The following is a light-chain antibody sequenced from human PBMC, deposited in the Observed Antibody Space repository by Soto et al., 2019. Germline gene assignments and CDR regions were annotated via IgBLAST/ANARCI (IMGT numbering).Light chain of an antibody. CDR1: SSDIGGYDY. J-gene: IGLJ1*01. CDR3: YSFAGSTTFSYV. V-gene: IGLV2-14*01. CDR2: GVT. Sequence: QSALTQPASVSGSPGQSITISCTGTSSDIGGYDYVSWYQHHPGKAPKFIIYGVTNRPSGVSHRFSGSKSANTASLTISGLQAEDEADYYCYSFAGSTTFSYVFGPGTKVTVL.